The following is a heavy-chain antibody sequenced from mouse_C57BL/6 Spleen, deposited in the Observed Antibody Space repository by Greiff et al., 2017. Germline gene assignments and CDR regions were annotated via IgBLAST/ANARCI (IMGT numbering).Heavy chain of an antibody. V-gene: IGHV1-64*01. Sequence: QVQLKESGAELVKPGASVKLSCTASGYTFTSYWMHWVKQRPGQGLEWIGMIHPNSGSTNYNEKFKSKATLTVDKSSSTAYMQLSSLTSEDSAVYYCASGAYYGNFFDYWGQGTTLTVSS. CDR2: IHPNSGST. CDR1: GYTFTSYW. J-gene: IGHJ2*01. CDR3: ASGAYYGNFFDY. D-gene: IGHD2-10*01.